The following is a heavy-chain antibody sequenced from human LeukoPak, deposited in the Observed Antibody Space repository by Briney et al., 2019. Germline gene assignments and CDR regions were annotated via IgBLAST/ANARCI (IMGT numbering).Heavy chain of an antibody. V-gene: IGHV1-2*02. J-gene: IGHJ5*02. CDR2: IDPKTGGT. D-gene: IGHD5-12*01. Sequence: GASVKVSCKASGYTFTGYYMHWVRQAPGQGLEWMGWIDPKTGGTNYAQKFLGRVTMTRDTSISTVYMELSRLRSDDTAVFYCARYPNSGYVEQQSAWGQGTLVTVSS. CDR1: GYTFTGYY. CDR3: ARYPNSGYVEQQSA.